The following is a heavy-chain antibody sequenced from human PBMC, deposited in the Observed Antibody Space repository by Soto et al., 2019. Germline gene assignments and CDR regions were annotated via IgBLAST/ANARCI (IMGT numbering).Heavy chain of an antibody. CDR2: ISGSGGSI. CDR3: VKGYRQGDV. Sequence: EVQLLESGGGLVQPGGSLRLSCAASGFTFSTYAMNWVRQAPGNGLEWVSAISGSGGSIHYADSVKGRFTISRDNSKNTLYLQMNSLRDEDTAVYHFVKGYRQGDVWGQGTTVTVSS. J-gene: IGHJ6*02. V-gene: IGHV3-23*01. CDR1: GFTFSTYA. D-gene: IGHD4-4*01.